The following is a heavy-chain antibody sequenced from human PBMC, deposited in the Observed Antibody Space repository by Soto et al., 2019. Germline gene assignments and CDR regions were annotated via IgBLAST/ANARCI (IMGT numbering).Heavy chain of an antibody. Sequence: GXSXKVSCKASGYTXSSYGSCLVRPAPGQGLEWMGWIIAYNCNTNYAQKIQGRVTMTTDKSTSTGYMELRSLRSDEKAVYYCARETFRYAGSGYYPIDYWGQGTLVTVS. V-gene: IGHV1-18*04. J-gene: IGHJ4*02. D-gene: IGHD3-22*01. CDR2: IIAYNCNT. CDR1: GYTXSSYG. CDR3: ARETFRYAGSGYYPIDY.